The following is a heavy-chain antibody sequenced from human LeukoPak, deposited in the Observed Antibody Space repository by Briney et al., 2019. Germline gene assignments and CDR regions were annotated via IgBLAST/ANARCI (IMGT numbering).Heavy chain of an antibody. CDR2: INWHGGSA. CDR3: ARDKHLLPRATFDF. Sequence: GGSLRLSCAASGFTFDDYDMSWVRQAPGKGLEWVSNINWHGGSANYADSVKGRFTISRDNAKNSLYLQMNSLKDEDTALYYCARDKHLLPRATFDFWGQGTKVSVSS. J-gene: IGHJ3*01. V-gene: IGHV3-20*04. CDR1: GFTFDDYD. D-gene: IGHD3-22*01.